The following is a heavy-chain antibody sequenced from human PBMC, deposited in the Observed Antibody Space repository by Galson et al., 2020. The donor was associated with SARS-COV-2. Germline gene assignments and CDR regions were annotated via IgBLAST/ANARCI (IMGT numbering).Heavy chain of an antibody. Sequence: SETLSLTCTVSGGSVNVGDYYWSWIRQTPGTGLEWIGYIYYTGTTFYNPALQSRVTISADTSKNQFSLKLRSVTAADTAVYYCARGKEYYGSGLLNFFDPWGQGTLVTVSS. D-gene: IGHD3-10*01. CDR1: GGSVNVGDYY. J-gene: IGHJ5*02. CDR3: ARGKEYYGSGLLNFFDP. CDR2: IYYTGTT. V-gene: IGHV4-30-4*08.